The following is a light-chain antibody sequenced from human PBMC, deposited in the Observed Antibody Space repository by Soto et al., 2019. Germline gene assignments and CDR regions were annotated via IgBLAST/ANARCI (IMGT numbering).Light chain of an antibody. CDR1: QSVTSNY. Sequence: EVVMTQSPATLSVSPGEGATLSCRASQSVTSNYLAWYQQKPGKAPRLLIHGISNRATGVPDRFSGSGSGTDFTLTISRLEPEDFAVYYCQQYYSTPPYTFGQGTKLEIK. CDR3: QQYYSTPPYT. CDR2: GIS. J-gene: IGKJ2*01. V-gene: IGKV3-20*01.